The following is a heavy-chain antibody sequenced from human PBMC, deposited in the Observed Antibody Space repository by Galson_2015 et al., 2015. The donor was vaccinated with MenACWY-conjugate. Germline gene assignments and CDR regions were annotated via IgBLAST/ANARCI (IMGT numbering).Heavy chain of an antibody. D-gene: IGHD3-3*01. Sequence: SLRLSCAASGFTFRNYWMHWVRQVPGKGLVWVSRINSDGSSTTYADSVKGRFTISRDNAKDTVYLQMSSLRPEDTAVYYCARDLKTIFGVVIPSNYMAVWGKGTSVTVSS. J-gene: IGHJ6*03. CDR3: ARDLKTIFGVVIPSNYMAV. CDR1: GFTFRNYW. V-gene: IGHV3-74*03. CDR2: INSDGSST.